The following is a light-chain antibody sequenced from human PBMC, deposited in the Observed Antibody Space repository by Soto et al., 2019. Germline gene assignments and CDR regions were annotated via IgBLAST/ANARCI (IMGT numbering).Light chain of an antibody. V-gene: IGKV4-1*01. J-gene: IGKJ4*01. CDR3: QQYYSTPLT. CDR2: WAS. CDR1: QNVFYNSNNKSY. Sequence: DIVMTQSPDSLAVSLGERATINCKSSQNVFYNSNNKSYLAWFQQKPGHPPKLLIYWASTRESGVPDRFSGSGSGTDFSLTISSLQAEDVAIYYCQQYYSTPLTFGGGTKVEIK.